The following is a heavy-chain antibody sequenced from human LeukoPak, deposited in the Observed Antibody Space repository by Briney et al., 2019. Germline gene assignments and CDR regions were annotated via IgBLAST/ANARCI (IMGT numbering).Heavy chain of an antibody. CDR1: AFTFSNYW. Sequence: GGSLRLSCAASAFTFSNYWMSWVRQAPGKGLEWVANIKEDGSEINYVDSVKGRFTISRDNAKNSLYLQMNSLRVDDTAVYYCASTGYSYEYYFDYWGQGTLVTVSS. J-gene: IGHJ4*02. V-gene: IGHV3-7*01. D-gene: IGHD5-18*01. CDR3: ASTGYSYEYYFDY. CDR2: IKEDGSEI.